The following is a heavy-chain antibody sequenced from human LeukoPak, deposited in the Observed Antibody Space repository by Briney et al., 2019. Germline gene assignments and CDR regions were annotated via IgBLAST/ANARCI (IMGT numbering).Heavy chain of an antibody. CDR1: GYTFTGYY. Sequence: ASVTVSCKASGYTFTGYYVHWARQAPGQGLEWMGWINPNSGSTNYAQRFQGRVTMTRDTSISTVYMELSRLRSDDTAIYYCARGAYYYDTSGHYPMFDYWGQGTLVTVPS. V-gene: IGHV1-2*02. J-gene: IGHJ4*02. CDR2: INPNSGST. D-gene: IGHD3-22*01. CDR3: ARGAYYYDTSGHYPMFDY.